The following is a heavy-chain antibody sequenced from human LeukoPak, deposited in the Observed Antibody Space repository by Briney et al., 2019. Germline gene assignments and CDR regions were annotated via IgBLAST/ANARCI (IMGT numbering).Heavy chain of an antibody. CDR2: IYNCGST. D-gene: IGHD3-16*01. J-gene: IGHJ4*02. CDR1: GGSISRGIYY. CDR3: ARGRDDDVWGSYPTCFDF. Sequence: PSDTLSLTCTVSGGSISRGIYYWTWIRQPAGKVLEWIQRIYNCGSTSYCPSLQSRVTLSMDTSRNQFSLELSSVTAADTAVYYCARGRDDDVWGSYPTCFDFWGQGTLVTVSS. V-gene: IGHV4-61*02.